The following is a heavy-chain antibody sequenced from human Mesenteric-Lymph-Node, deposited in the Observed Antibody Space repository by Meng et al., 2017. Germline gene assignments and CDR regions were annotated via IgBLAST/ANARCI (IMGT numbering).Heavy chain of an antibody. V-gene: IGHV3-33*01. CDR3: ARVGGIAAAGLDY. Sequence: GGSLRLSCAASGFTFSSYGMHWVRQAPGKGLEWVAVIWYDGSNKYYADSVKGRFTISRDNSKNTLYLQMNSLRAEDTAVYYCARVGGIAAAGLDYWGQGTLVTVSS. CDR1: GFTFSSYG. D-gene: IGHD6-13*01. J-gene: IGHJ4*02. CDR2: IWYDGSNK.